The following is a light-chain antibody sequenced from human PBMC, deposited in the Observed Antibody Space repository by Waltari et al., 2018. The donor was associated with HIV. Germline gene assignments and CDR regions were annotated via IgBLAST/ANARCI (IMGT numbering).Light chain of an antibody. CDR3: AAWDDRLSAWV. CDR2: RND. J-gene: IGLJ3*02. Sequence: QSVLTQPPSASGTPGQRVSISCSGSSSNIGSNYVYWYQQLPGTAPKLLMYRNDERPSGVPDRFSGSKSGTSASRAISGLRSEDEADYYCAAWDDRLSAWVFGGGTKLTVL. V-gene: IGLV1-47*01. CDR1: SSNIGSNY.